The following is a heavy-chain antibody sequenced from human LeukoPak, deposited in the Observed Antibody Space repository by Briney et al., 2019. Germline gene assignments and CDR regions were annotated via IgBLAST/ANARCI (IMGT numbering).Heavy chain of an antibody. CDR1: GFTFSSYE. J-gene: IGHJ4*02. CDR3: ASGYLLLHFDY. D-gene: IGHD2-2*01. Sequence: PGGSLRLSCAASGFTFSSYEMNWVRQAPGKGLEWVSYISSSGSTIYYADSVKGRFTISRDNAKNSLYLQMNSLRTEDTAVYYCASGYLLLHFDYWGQGTLVTVSS. V-gene: IGHV3-48*03. CDR2: ISSSGSTI.